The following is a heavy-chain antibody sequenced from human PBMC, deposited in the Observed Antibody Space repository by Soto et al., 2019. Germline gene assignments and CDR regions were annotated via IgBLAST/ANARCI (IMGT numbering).Heavy chain of an antibody. CDR2: ITAYNGNT. CDR3: ARDVGDGSSSYHDVFSM. CDR1: GYTFTTYG. V-gene: IGHV1-18*01. Sequence: ASVKVSCKASGYTFTTYGISWVRQAPGQGLEWMGWITAYNGNTNYAQKVQGRVTMTTDTSTSTAYMELRSLRYDDTAVYYCARDVGDGSSSYHDVFSMWGQGTMVTVSS. D-gene: IGHD3-22*01. J-gene: IGHJ3*02.